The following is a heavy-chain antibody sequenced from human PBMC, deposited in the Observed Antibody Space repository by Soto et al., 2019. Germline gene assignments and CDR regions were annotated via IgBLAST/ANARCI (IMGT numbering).Heavy chain of an antibody. CDR2: IKSKTDGGTT. D-gene: IGHD3-3*01. J-gene: IGHJ4*02. CDR1: GFTFSNVG. CDR3: VTVAYYERS. V-gene: IGHV3-15*07. Sequence: EVQLVVSGGGLVNPGGSLGLSCTASGFTFSNVGMHWVRQAAGKGLEWVGGIKSKTDGGTTDYAAPVKGRFTISRDDSKNTLYLQMHSLRTEDTAVYYCVTVAYYERSGGQGTLVTVSS.